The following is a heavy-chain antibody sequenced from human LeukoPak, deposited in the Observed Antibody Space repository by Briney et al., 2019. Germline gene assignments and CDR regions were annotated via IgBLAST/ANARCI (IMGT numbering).Heavy chain of an antibody. D-gene: IGHD3-16*01. Sequence: SETLSLTCAVYGGSFSGYYWSWIRQPPGKGLEWIGEINHSGSTNYNPSLKSRVTISVDTSKNQFSLRLNSVTATDTAVYYCARHYGPWGQGTLVTVSA. CDR1: GGSFSGYY. CDR2: INHSGST. J-gene: IGHJ4*02. V-gene: IGHV4-34*01. CDR3: ARHYGP.